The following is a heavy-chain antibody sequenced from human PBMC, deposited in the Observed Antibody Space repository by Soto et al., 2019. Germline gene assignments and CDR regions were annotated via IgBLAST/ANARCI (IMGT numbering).Heavy chain of an antibody. CDR3: AKGEEWEPTEGWFDP. D-gene: IGHD1-26*01. Sequence: GGSLRLSCAASGFTFSSYGMHRVRQATGKGLESVAVISYDGSNKYYADSVKGRFTISRDNSKNTLYLQMNGLRAEDTAVYYCAKGEEWEPTEGWFDPWGQGALVTVSS. CDR1: GFTFSSYG. CDR2: ISYDGSNK. V-gene: IGHV3-30*18. J-gene: IGHJ5*02.